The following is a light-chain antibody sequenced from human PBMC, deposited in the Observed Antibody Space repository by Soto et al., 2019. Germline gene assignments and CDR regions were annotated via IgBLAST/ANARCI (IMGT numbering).Light chain of an antibody. J-gene: IGKJ2*01. CDR3: QQYESTPPT. V-gene: IGKV4-1*01. CDR1: QSVLYSSNNKNY. Sequence: DIVMTQSPDSLAVSLGERATINCKSSQSVLYSSNNKNYLAWYQQRPGQPPKLLIYWASTREAGVPDRFSGSGSETDFTLTITSLQAEDVAVYYCQQYESTPPTFGQGNKLEIK. CDR2: WAS.